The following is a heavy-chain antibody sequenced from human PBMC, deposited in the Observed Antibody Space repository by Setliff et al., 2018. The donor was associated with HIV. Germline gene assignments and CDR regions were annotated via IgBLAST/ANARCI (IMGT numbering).Heavy chain of an antibody. CDR2: INHDRTT. CDR3: AAKKSGDYPFN. V-gene: IGHV4-38-2*01. D-gene: IGHD4-17*01. J-gene: IGHJ4*02. Sequence: SETLSLTCGVSGYSISSDYCWGWIRQPPGKGLEWIGEINHDRTTNYNPSLKSRVTISVDTSKNQFSLNLNSVTAADTAVYYCAAKKSGDYPFNWGQGTLVTVSS. CDR1: GYSISSDYC.